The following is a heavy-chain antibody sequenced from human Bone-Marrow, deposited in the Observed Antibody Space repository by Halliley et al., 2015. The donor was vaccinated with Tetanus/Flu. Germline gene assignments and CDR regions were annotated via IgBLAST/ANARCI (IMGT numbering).Heavy chain of an antibody. Sequence: KGLTWVSRINTTGTLPQYADSVKGRFTISRDNAKNTVYLHMSNLRVEDTAVYYCARLYSTGTWGQGILVAVSS. CDR3: ARLYSTGT. D-gene: IGHD5-18*01. V-gene: IGHV3-74*01. CDR2: INTTGTLP. J-gene: IGHJ5*02.